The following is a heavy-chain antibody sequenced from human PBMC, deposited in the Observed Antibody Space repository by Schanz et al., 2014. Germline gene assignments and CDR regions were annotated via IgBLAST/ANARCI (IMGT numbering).Heavy chain of an antibody. Sequence: EVQLVESGGGLVQPGGSLRLSCAASGLTLSDYWMHWVRQAPGKGPEWISHIRADGRMTNYAASVEGRFTISRDVAKNTLYLQMFRLRAEDMGVYYCAGGKTTGLAYGGQGTQVAVSS. CDR3: AGGKTTGLAY. CDR2: IRADGRMT. V-gene: IGHV3-74*01. J-gene: IGHJ4*02. D-gene: IGHD4-4*01. CDR1: GLTLSDYW.